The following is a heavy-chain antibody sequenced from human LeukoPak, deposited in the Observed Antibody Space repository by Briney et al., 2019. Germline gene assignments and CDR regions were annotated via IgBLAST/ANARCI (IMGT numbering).Heavy chain of an antibody. CDR3: ARDRYYYDSSGYYIFDY. CDR1: GGSISSYY. V-gene: IGHV4-4*07. CDR2: IYTSGST. Sequence: SETLSFTCTISGGSISSYYWSWIRQPAGKGLEWIGRIYTSGSTNYNPSLKSRVTMSVDTSKNQFSLKLSSVTAADTAVYYCARDRYYYDSSGYYIFDYWGQGTLVTVSS. D-gene: IGHD3-22*01. J-gene: IGHJ4*02.